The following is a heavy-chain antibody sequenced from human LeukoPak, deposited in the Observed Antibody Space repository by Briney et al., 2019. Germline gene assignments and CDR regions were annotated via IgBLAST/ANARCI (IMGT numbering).Heavy chain of an antibody. CDR2: ISYDGSNK. CDR1: GFTFSSYA. Sequence: GGSLRLSCAASGFTFSSYAMHWVRQAPGKGLEWVAVISYDGSNKYYADSVKGRFTISRDNSQTTLYLQMNSLRAEDTAVYYCASPLGFGGVIVAPFDYWGQGTLVTVSS. J-gene: IGHJ4*02. CDR3: ASPLGFGGVIVAPFDY. V-gene: IGHV3-30*04. D-gene: IGHD3-16*02.